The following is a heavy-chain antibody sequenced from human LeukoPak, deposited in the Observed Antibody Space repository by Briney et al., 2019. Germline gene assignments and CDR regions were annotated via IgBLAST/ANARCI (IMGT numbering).Heavy chain of an antibody. CDR1: GFTFSNYN. CDR2: ITSSSTYI. J-gene: IGHJ4*02. D-gene: IGHD4-17*01. Sequence: PGGSLRLSCAASGFTFSNYNMNWVRQAPGKGLEWVSSITSSSTYIFYADSVKGRFTISRDNAKNSLYLQMNSLRAEDTAVYYCAKDRFGYTNGATVTFFDYWGQGTLVTVSS. CDR3: AKDRFGYTNGATVTFFDY. V-gene: IGHV3-21*01.